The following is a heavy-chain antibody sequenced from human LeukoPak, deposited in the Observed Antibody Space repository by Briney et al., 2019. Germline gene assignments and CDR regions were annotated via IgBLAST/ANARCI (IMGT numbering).Heavy chain of an antibody. CDR1: GGSISSGGYY. V-gene: IGHV4-31*03. CDR2: IYYSGST. J-gene: IGHJ2*01. CDR3: ARDGSNYYDSSGYRLLYWYFDL. D-gene: IGHD3-22*01. Sequence: SETLSLTCTVSGGSISSGGYYWSWIRQHPGKGLEWIGYIYYSGSTYYNPSLKSRVTISVDTSKNQFSLKLSSVTAADTAVYYCARDGSNYYDSSGYRLLYWYFDLWGRGTLVTVPS.